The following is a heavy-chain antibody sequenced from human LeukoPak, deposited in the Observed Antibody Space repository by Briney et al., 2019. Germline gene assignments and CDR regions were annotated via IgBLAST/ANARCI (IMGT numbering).Heavy chain of an antibody. V-gene: IGHV3-48*03. J-gene: IGHJ5*02. CDR3: VRGQTSLDNWFDP. CDR1: GFTFSSYG. CDR2: IRPNDGTT. Sequence: GGSLRLSCEASGFTFSSYGMNWVRQAPGKGLEWISYIRPNDGTTHYADSVKGRFTISRDNAKNSLSLQMTSLRADDSAVYYCVRGQTSLDNWFDPWGQGTLVIVSS.